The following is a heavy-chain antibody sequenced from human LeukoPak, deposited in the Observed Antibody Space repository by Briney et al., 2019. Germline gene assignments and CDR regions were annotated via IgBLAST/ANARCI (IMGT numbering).Heavy chain of an antibody. V-gene: IGHV3-23*01. Sequence: GGSLRLSCAASGFTFSSYAMSWVRQAPGKGLEWVSAISGSGGSTYYADSVKGRFTISRDNSKNTLYLQMNSLRAEDTAVYYCAKVIAPYYYDSSGYFYGMDVWGQGTTVTVSS. CDR3: AKVIAPYYYDSSGYFYGMDV. CDR1: GFTFSSYA. CDR2: ISGSGGST. D-gene: IGHD3-22*01. J-gene: IGHJ6*02.